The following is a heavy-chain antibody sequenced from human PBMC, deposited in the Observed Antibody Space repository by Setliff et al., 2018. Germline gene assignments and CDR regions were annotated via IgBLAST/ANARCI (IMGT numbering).Heavy chain of an antibody. CDR1: GGSISSYY. D-gene: IGHD6-19*01. CDR3: AREQWLDPPGYYYMDV. J-gene: IGHJ6*03. V-gene: IGHV4-4*07. Sequence: SETLSLTCTVSGGSISSYYWSWIRQPAGKGLGWIGHIYIGGSANYNPSLKSRVTMSIDTSKNQFSLKLNSVTAADMAVYYCAREQWLDPPGYYYMDVWAKGTTVTVSS. CDR2: IYIGGSA.